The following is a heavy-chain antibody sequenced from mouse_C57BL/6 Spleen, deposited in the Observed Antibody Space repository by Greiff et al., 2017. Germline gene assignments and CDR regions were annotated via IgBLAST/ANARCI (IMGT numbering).Heavy chain of an antibody. J-gene: IGHJ4*01. D-gene: IGHD2-2*01. Sequence: QVHVKQPGAELVKPGASVKMSCKASGYTFTSYWITWVKQRPGQGLEWIGDIYPGSGSTNYNEKFKSKATLTVATSSSTAYMQLSSLTSEDSAVYYCAREGGLALYYAMDYWGQGTSVTVSS. V-gene: IGHV1-55*01. CDR3: AREGGLALYYAMDY. CDR2: IYPGSGST. CDR1: GYTFTSYW.